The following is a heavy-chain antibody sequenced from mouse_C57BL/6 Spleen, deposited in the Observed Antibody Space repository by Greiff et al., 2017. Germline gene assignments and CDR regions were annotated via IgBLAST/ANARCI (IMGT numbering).Heavy chain of an antibody. J-gene: IGHJ4*01. CDR2: ISYDGSN. D-gene: IGHD1-1*01. CDR1: GYSITSGYY. CDR3: AREEAPLYGSSSYYAMDY. V-gene: IGHV3-6*01. Sequence: EVQLVESGPGLVKPSQSLSLTCSVTGYSITSGYYWNWIRQFPGNKLEWMGYISYDGSNNYNPSLKNRISITRDTSKNQFFLKLNSVTTEDTATYYCAREEAPLYGSSSYYAMDYWGQGTSVTVSS.